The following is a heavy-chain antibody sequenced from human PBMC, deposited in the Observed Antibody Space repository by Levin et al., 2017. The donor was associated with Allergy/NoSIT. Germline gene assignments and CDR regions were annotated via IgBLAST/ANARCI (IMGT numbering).Heavy chain of an antibody. V-gene: IGHV4-31*03. CDR2: IYYSGST. J-gene: IGHJ2*01. D-gene: IGHD4-17*01. CDR1: GGSISSGGYY. Sequence: SETLSLTCTVSGGSISSGGYYWSWIRQHPGKGLEWIGYIYYSGSTYYNPSLKSRVTISVDTSKNQFSLKLSSVTAADTAVYYCARGYGDYAWYFDLWGRGTLVTVSS. CDR3: ARGYGDYAWYFDL.